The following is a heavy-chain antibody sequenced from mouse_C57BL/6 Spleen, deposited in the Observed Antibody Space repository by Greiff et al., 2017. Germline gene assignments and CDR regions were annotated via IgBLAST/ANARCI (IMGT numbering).Heavy chain of an antibody. CDR1: GYTFTSYW. J-gene: IGHJ4*01. CDR2: IDPNSGCP. CDR3: ALSTMITTWGGAAMDY. Sequence: QVQLQQPGAELVKPGASVKLSCKASGYTFTSYWMHWVKQRPGRGLEWIGRIDPNSGCPKYNETFKSKATLTVDTPSSTAYMQLSSLTSEDSAVYYCALSTMITTWGGAAMDYWGQGTSVTVSS. V-gene: IGHV1-72*01. D-gene: IGHD2-4*01.